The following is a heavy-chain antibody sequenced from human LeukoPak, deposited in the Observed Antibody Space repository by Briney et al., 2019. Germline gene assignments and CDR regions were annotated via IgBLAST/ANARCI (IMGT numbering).Heavy chain of an antibody. Sequence: PSETLSLTCTVSGASISSYYWSWIRQPPGKGLEWIGYIYYSGSTNYNPSLKSRVTISVDTSKNQFSLKLSSVTAADTAVYYYARWTSGISYGPSYWGQGTLVTVSS. CDR3: ARWTSGISYGPSY. J-gene: IGHJ4*02. D-gene: IGHD5-18*01. V-gene: IGHV4-59*01. CDR2: IYYSGST. CDR1: GASISSYY.